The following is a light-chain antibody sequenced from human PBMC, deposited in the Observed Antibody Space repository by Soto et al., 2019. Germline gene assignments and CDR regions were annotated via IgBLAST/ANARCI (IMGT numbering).Light chain of an antibody. V-gene: IGKV2-28*01. Sequence: DIVMTQSPLSLPVTPGEPASISCRSSQSLLHSNGYNYLDWYLQKPGQSPQLLIYLGSNRASGGPDRFSGSGSGTDFILKISRVEAEDVGVYYCMQALQTPGVTFGPGTKVDIK. J-gene: IGKJ3*01. CDR1: QSLLHSNGYNY. CDR3: MQALQTPGVT. CDR2: LGS.